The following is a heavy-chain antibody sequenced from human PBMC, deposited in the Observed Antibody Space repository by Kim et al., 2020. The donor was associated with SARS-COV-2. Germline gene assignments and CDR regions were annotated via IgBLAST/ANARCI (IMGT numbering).Heavy chain of an antibody. D-gene: IGHD3-10*01. Sequence: DSVKVSCKASGYTFTSYAMHWVRQAPGQRLEWMGWINAGNGNTKYSQKFQGRVTITRDTSASTAYMELSSLRSEDTAVYYCAGANTILWFGEINCWGQGTLVTVSS. CDR3: AGANTILWFGEINC. V-gene: IGHV1-3*01. CDR2: INAGNGNT. J-gene: IGHJ4*02. CDR1: GYTFTSYA.